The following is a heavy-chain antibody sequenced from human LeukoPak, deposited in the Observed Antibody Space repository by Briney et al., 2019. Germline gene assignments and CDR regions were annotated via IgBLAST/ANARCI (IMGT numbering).Heavy chain of an antibody. Sequence: GGSLRLSCAASGLTFSSSWMTWVRQAPGKGLEWVANIEGDGSTKNYVDSVRGRFTISRDNSKNSLYLQMNSLRVGDTAVYYCARDSAYNAFDYWGQGALVTVSS. CDR2: IEGDGSTK. CDR1: GLTFSSSW. D-gene: IGHD5-12*01. CDR3: ARDSAYNAFDY. V-gene: IGHV3-7*05. J-gene: IGHJ4*02.